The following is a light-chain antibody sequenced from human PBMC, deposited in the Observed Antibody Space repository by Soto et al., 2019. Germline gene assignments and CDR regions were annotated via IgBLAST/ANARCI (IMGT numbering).Light chain of an antibody. V-gene: IGLV2-14*01. CDR2: EVS. CDR3: SSYTSSSTLV. CDR1: RSDVGGYIY. Sequence: SVLTQPASGSGSRGQSIMISCTGTRSDVGGYIYVSWYQQHPGKAPKLMIYEVSNRPSGVSNRFSGSKSGNTASLTISELQAEDEADYYCSSYTSSSTLVFGGGTKVTVL. J-gene: IGLJ2*01.